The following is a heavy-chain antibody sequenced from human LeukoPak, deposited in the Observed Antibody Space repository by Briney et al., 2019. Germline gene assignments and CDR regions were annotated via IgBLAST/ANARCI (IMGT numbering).Heavy chain of an antibody. V-gene: IGHV1-69*04. CDR3: ARDQGINYYDSSGYPQTPSSFDY. CDR2: IIPILGIA. CDR1: GGTFSSYT. Sequence: SVKVSCKASGGTFSSYTISWVRQAPGQGLEWMGRIIPILGIANYAQKFQGRVTITADKSTSTAYMELSSLRSEDTAVYYSARDQGINYYDSSGYPQTPSSFDYWGQGTLVTVSS. J-gene: IGHJ4*02. D-gene: IGHD3-22*01.